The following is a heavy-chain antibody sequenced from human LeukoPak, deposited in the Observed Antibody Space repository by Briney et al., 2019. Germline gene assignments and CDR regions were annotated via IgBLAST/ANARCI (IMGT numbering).Heavy chain of an antibody. CDR3: ARDSSPSGTSTGNLDF. Sequence: SETLSLTCTVSGGSISSYYWSWIRQPPGKGLEWIGYIYYSGSTNYNPSLKSRVTISVDTSKNQFSLKLTSVTAADTAVYYCARDSSPSGTSTGNLDFWGQGTLVTVSS. CDR2: IYYSGST. J-gene: IGHJ4*02. V-gene: IGHV4-59*12. D-gene: IGHD1-26*01. CDR1: GGSISSYY.